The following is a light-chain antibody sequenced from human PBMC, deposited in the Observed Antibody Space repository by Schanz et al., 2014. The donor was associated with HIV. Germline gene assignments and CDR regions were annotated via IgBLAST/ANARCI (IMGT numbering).Light chain of an antibody. CDR1: QSVSSSY. V-gene: IGKV3D-20*02. CDR3: QQRSNWPPVFT. Sequence: EIVLTQSPGTLSLSPGERATLSCRASQSVSSSYLAWYQQKPGQAPRLLIYGASSRATGIPDRFSGSGSGTDFTLTISGLEPEDFAVYYCQQRSNWPPVFTFGGGAKVEIK. J-gene: IGKJ4*01. CDR2: GAS.